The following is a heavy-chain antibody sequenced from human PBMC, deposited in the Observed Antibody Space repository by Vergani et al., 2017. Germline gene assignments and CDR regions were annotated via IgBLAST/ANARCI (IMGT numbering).Heavy chain of an antibody. V-gene: IGHV1-3*04. J-gene: IGHJ4*02. Sequence: QVQLVQSGAEVKKPGASVKVSCKASGYTFTSYAMHWVRQAPGQRLEWMGWINIGNGNTKYSQKFQGRVTITRDTSASTAYMELSSLRSEDTAVYYCARAPAFTSSGSYHFDYWGQGTLVTVSS. CDR2: INIGNGNT. CDR3: ARAPAFTSSGSYHFDY. D-gene: IGHD1-26*01. CDR1: GYTFTSYA.